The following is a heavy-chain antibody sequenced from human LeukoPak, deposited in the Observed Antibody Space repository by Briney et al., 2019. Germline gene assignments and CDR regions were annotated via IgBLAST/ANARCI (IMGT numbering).Heavy chain of an antibody. J-gene: IGHJ4*02. D-gene: IGHD5-18*01. CDR2: IKQDGSEK. Sequence: GGSLRLSCAASGFTFSSYWMSWVRQAPGKGLEWVANIKQDGSEKYYVDSVKGRFTISRDNAKNSLYLQMNSLRAEDTAVYYCARVGIQVWKCYFDYWGQGTLVTVSS. V-gene: IGHV3-7*01. CDR3: ARVGIQVWKCYFDY. CDR1: GFTFSSYW.